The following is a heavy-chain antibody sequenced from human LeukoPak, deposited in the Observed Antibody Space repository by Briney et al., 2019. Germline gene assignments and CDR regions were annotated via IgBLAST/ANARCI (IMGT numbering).Heavy chain of an antibody. D-gene: IGHD6-13*01. J-gene: IGHJ4*02. CDR1: GYTFTSYG. V-gene: IGHV1-18*01. CDR3: ARDQAIAAAGPEAY. CDR2: ISAYNGNR. Sequence: ASVKVSCKASGYTFTSYGISWVRQAPGQGLEWMGWISAYNGNRKYEQKLQGRVTMTTDTSTSTAYMELRSLRADDTAVYYCARDQAIAAAGPEAYWGQGTLVTVSS.